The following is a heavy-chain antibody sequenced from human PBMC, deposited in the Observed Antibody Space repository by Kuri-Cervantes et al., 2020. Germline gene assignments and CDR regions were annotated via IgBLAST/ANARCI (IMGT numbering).Heavy chain of an antibody. V-gene: IGHV6-1*01. CDR3: ARTALFNWRGIFDY. D-gene: IGHD5-18*01. Sequence: SQTLSLTCVISGDSVSSTSAAWNWIRQSPSRGLEWLGRTYYRSKWYSNSAVSVKSRVTINPDTSRNQFSLQLNSVTPEDTAVYYCARTALFNWRGIFDYWGQGTLVTVSS. CDR1: GDSVSSTSAA. J-gene: IGHJ4*02. CDR2: TYYRSKWYS.